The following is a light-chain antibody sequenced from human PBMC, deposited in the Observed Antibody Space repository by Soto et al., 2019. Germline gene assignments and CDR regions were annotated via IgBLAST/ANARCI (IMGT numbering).Light chain of an antibody. CDR2: ATS. Sequence: DLPMTQSPSSVSASVGDRVIITCRASQDLSRWLAWYQQKAGKAAQLLIYATSTLQSGVPSRFSGSGSGTEFTLTISSLQPEDFATYYCQQANSFPHTLGGGTRVEIK. V-gene: IGKV1-12*01. CDR3: QQANSFPHT. J-gene: IGKJ4*01. CDR1: QDLSRW.